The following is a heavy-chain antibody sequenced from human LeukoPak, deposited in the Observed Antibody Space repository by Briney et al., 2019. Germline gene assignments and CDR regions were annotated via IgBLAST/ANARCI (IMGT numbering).Heavy chain of an antibody. Sequence: GGSLRLTCAASGLTFAGYDMSWVRQAPGKGLEWVSTISASGDNTYYAGSVKGRFTISRDNSKNTLYLQMDSLRAEDTAVYYCAKRFCSATRCFHFDYWGQGTLVTVSS. J-gene: IGHJ4*02. D-gene: IGHD2-2*01. CDR2: ISASGDNT. CDR1: GLTFAGYD. CDR3: AKRFCSATRCFHFDY. V-gene: IGHV3-23*01.